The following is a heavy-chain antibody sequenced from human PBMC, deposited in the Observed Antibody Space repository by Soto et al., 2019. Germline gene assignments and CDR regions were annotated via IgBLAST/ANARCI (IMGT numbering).Heavy chain of an antibody. CDR2: TRTKANSYTT. V-gene: IGHV3-72*01. J-gene: IGHJ4*02. CDR1: GFTLSDHY. D-gene: IGHD3-10*01. CDR3: ARPSGSGSYYTLPDF. Sequence: EVQLVESGGGLVQPGGSLRLSCAASGFTLSDHYMDWVRQAPGKGLEWVGRTRTKANSYTTVYAASVKGRFTISRDDSKNSLYLQMNSLKTEDTAVYYCARPSGSGSYYTLPDFWGQGTLVTVSS.